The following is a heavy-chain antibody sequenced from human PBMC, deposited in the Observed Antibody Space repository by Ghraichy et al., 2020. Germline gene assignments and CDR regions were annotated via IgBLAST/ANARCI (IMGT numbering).Heavy chain of an antibody. CDR3: AKDLRSTTSLYAFHI. Sequence: GGSLRLSCAASGFTFSSYAMNWVRQAPGKGLEWVSTISGSGGGTYYADSVKGRFTISRDNSKNTLYMQMNSLRAEDTAVYYCAKDLRSTTSLYAFHIWGQGTMVTVSS. J-gene: IGHJ3*02. D-gene: IGHD2-2*01. V-gene: IGHV3-23*01. CDR2: ISGSGGGT. CDR1: GFTFSSYA.